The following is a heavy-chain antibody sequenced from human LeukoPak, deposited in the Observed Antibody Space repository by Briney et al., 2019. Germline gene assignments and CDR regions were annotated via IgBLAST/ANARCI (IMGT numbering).Heavy chain of an antibody. V-gene: IGHV3-23*01. J-gene: IGHJ6*02. CDR1: GFSFSANA. Sequence: GGSLRLSCAASGFSFSANAMSWVRQAPGKGLEWVSVIPGSGGTTYYADSVKGRFTISRDHSKNTVFLQMNSLRDEDTALYYCARDLRATGSSGWYAGYYYGMDVWGQGTTVSVSS. CDR2: IPGSGGTT. CDR3: ARDLRATGSSGWYAGYYYGMDV. D-gene: IGHD6-19*01.